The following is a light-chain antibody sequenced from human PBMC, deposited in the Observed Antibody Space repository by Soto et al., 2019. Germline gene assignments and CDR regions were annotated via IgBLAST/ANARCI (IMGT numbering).Light chain of an antibody. V-gene: IGKV1-5*03. CDR1: QSISSW. J-gene: IGKJ1*01. CDR3: QQYGSSPRT. Sequence: DIQMTQSPSTLSASVGDRVTITFLASQSISSWLAWYQQKPGKAPKLLIYKASTLKSGVPSRFSGSGSGTDFTLTISRLEPEDFAVYYCQQYGSSPRTFGQGTKVDIK. CDR2: KAS.